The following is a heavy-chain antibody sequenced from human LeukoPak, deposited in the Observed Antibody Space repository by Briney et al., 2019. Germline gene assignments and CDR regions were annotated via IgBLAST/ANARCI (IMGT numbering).Heavy chain of an antibody. Sequence: TAGSLRLSCAASGFIFSNYGMSWVRQAPGKGLEWVSAIGGSGSTTYYADSVKGRFTISRDNSKNTPYLQMNSLRADDTAVYYCAKIAAGLDYWGQGTLVTVSS. V-gene: IGHV3-23*01. CDR1: GFIFSNYG. CDR3: AKIAAGLDY. D-gene: IGHD2-15*01. CDR2: IGGSGSTT. J-gene: IGHJ4*02.